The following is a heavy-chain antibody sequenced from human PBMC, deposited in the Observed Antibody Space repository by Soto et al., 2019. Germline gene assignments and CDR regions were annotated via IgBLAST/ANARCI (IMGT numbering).Heavy chain of an antibody. V-gene: IGHV4-39*01. CDR3: ARSDGYCSGGSCTIDY. CDR1: GGSISSSSYY. D-gene: IGHD2-15*01. Sequence: SETLSLTCTVSGGSISSSSYYWGWIRQPPGKGLEWIGSIYYSGSTYYNPSLKSRVTISVDTSKNQFSLKLSSVTAADTAVYYCARSDGYCSGGSCTIDYWGQGTLVTVSS. CDR2: IYYSGST. J-gene: IGHJ4*02.